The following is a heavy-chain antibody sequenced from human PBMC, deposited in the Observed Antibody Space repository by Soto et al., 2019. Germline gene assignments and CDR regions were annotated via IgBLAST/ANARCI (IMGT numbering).Heavy chain of an antibody. CDR1: GGSISSGDYY. CDR2: IYYSGST. D-gene: IGHD4-17*01. Sequence: QVQLQESGPGLLKPSQTLSRTCTVSGGSISSGDYYWRWIRQPPGKGLEWIGYIYYSGSTYYNPSLKSRVTISVDTSKNQFSLKLSSVTAADTAVYYCARLDSFNGDYVYWGQGTLVTVSS. J-gene: IGHJ4*02. V-gene: IGHV4-30-4*01. CDR3: ARLDSFNGDYVY.